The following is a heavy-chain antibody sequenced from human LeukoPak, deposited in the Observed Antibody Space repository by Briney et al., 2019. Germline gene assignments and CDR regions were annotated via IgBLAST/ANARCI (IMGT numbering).Heavy chain of an antibody. D-gene: IGHD6-6*01. V-gene: IGHV3-21*01. CDR3: TRDPRHFDS. J-gene: IGHJ5*01. CDR1: AFTFSSYS. Sequence: GGSLRLSCAASAFTFSSYSMNWVRQAPGKGLEWVSSISSSSSYIYYADSVKGRFTISRDNAKNSLYLQMSSLRVEDTAVYYCTRDPRHFDSCGQGTLVTVSS. CDR2: ISSSSSYI.